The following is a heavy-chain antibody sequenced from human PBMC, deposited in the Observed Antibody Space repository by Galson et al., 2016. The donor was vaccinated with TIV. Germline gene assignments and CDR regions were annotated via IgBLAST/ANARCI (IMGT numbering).Heavy chain of an antibody. CDR3: ARDRVVGATYYNYYYGMDV. D-gene: IGHD2-15*01. CDR2: IKRDGSER. J-gene: IGHJ6*02. V-gene: IGHV3-7*01. Sequence: SLRLSCAASGFTFNMYWMAWVRQAPGKGLEWVAQIKRDGSERKYVDSVTGRFTISRDNADNSLFLQMRSLRAEDTAVYYCARDRVVGATYYNYYYGMDVWGRGTTVTVFS. CDR1: GFTFNMYW.